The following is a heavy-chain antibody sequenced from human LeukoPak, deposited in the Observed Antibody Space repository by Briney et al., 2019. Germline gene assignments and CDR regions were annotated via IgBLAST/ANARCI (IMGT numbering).Heavy chain of an antibody. CDR2: INPNSGGT. J-gene: IGHJ4*02. Sequence: ASVKVSCKASGYTFTGYYMNWVRQAPGQGLEWMGWINPNSGGTNYAQKFQGRVTMTGDTSISTAYMELSSLRSDDTAVYYCTGRNTGSYSGNDYWGQGTLVTVSS. CDR3: TGRNTGSYSGNDY. V-gene: IGHV1-2*02. CDR1: GYTFTGYY. D-gene: IGHD1-26*01.